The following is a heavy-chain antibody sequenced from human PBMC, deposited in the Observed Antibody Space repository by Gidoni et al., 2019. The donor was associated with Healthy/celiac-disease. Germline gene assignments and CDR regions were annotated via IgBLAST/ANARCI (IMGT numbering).Heavy chain of an antibody. J-gene: IGHJ4*02. CDR2: ISYDGSNK. V-gene: IGHV3-30*04. Sequence: QVQLVESGGGVVQPGRSLRLSCAASGFTFSSYAMHWVRQAPGKGLEWVAVISYDGSNKYYADSVKGRFTISRDNSKNTLYLQMNSLRAEDTAVYYCARVWTSSGWYLDPSYFDYWGQGTLVTVSS. CDR1: GFTFSSYA. D-gene: IGHD6-19*01. CDR3: ARVWTSSGWYLDPSYFDY.